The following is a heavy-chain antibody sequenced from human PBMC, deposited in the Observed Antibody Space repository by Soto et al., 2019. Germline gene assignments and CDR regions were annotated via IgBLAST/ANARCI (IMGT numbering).Heavy chain of an antibody. CDR1: GFTFRNYD. V-gene: IGHV3-13*05. Sequence: EVQLVESGGGLVQPGGSLRLSCEASGFTFRNYDMHWVRQGTVKGLEWVSGISDAGDPDYADSVEGRFTISRENAQNSFFLQMNRLRVGDTAVYYCARTDRDFYGLDVWGQGTTVIVSS. CDR2: ISDAGDP. CDR3: ARTDRDFYGLDV. J-gene: IGHJ6*02.